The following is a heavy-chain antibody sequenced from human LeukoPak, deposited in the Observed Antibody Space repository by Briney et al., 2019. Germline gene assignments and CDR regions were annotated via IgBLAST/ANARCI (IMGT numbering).Heavy chain of an antibody. CDR2: IRHTGST. CDR3: ARSLDGYNPGDY. J-gene: IGHJ4*02. Sequence: TSETLSLTCAVSGYSISTGYFWAWIRQPPGKGLEWIASIRHTGSTHYNPSLKSRVAISVDTPKNQFSLKVTSVTAADTAVYYCARSLDGYNPGDYWGQGTLVTVSS. CDR1: GYSISTGYF. V-gene: IGHV4-38-2*01. D-gene: IGHD5-24*01.